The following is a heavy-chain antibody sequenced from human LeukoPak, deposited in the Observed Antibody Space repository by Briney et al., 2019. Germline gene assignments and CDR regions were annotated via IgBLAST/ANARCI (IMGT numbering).Heavy chain of an antibody. J-gene: IGHJ4*02. Sequence: GASVKVSCKASGYTFTCYYIHWVRQAPGQGLEWMGWIHPNRDNTNYAQEYQGRVTMARDTSISTAYMELNRQTSDDTAVYYCAKVTATTFDYWGQGTLVTVSS. CDR3: AKVTATTFDY. V-gene: IGHV1-2*02. CDR1: GYTFTCYY. CDR2: IHPNRDNT. D-gene: IGHD2-21*02.